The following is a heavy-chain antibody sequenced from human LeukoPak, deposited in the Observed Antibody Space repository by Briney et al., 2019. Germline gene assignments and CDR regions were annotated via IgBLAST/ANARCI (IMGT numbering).Heavy chain of an antibody. Sequence: ASVKVSCKASGYTFTDNYIHWVQQAPGKGLEWMGRVDPEDGERIYAEKFQGRVTITADTSTDTAYMELSSLRSEDTAVYYCATIRVGASQLFDYGGQGTLVTVSS. D-gene: IGHD1-26*01. J-gene: IGHJ4*02. CDR3: ATIRVGASQLFDY. CDR2: VDPEDGER. V-gene: IGHV1-69-2*01. CDR1: GYTFTDNY.